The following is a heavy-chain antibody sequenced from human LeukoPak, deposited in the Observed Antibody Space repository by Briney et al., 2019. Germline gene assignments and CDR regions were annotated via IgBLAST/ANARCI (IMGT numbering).Heavy chain of an antibody. CDR1: GGSFSGYY. V-gene: IGHV4-34*01. CDR3: ARQGGYSSGWYIDY. CDR2: INHSGST. Sequence: SSETLSLTCAVYGGSFSGYYWSWIRQPPGKGLEWIGEINHSGSTNYSPSLKSRVTISVDTSKNQFSLKLSSVTAADTAVYYCARQGGYSSGWYIDYWGQGTLVTVSS. D-gene: IGHD6-19*01. J-gene: IGHJ4*02.